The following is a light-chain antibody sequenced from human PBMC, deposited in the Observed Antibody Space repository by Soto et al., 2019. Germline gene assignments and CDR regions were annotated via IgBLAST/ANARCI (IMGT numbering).Light chain of an antibody. J-gene: IGKJ2*01. CDR3: QQRSNWPRT. Sequence: EIVLTQSPATLSLSPGERATLSCRASQSVSSYLAWYQQKPGQAPRLLIYDASNRATGLPARISGSGSGTDFSLTIRRVEPEDFAIYYWQQRSNWPRTFGQGTKLEIK. CDR1: QSVSSY. V-gene: IGKV3-11*01. CDR2: DAS.